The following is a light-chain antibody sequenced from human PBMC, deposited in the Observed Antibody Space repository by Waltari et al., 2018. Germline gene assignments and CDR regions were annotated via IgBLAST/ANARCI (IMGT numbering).Light chain of an antibody. V-gene: IGKV1-39*01. CDR2: AAS. CDR1: QSITSD. Sequence: DIQMPQSPSSLSASACDRVIITRRASQSITSDLTWYQQKPGKAPKLLIYAASRLQGGVPSRFSGSGSETDFTLTISSLQPEDFATYYCQQSYSTPPTFGQGTKVEIK. J-gene: IGKJ1*01. CDR3: QQSYSTPPT.